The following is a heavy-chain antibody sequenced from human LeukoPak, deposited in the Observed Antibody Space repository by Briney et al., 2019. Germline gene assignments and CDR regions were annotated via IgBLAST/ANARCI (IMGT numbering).Heavy chain of an antibody. CDR3: ARDNAITMVRGVTLPHDY. Sequence: GRSLRLSCAASGFIFSSYGMHWVRQAPGKGLEWVAVISYDGSNKYYADSVKGRFTISRDNSKNTLYLQMNSLRAEDTAVYYCARDNAITMVRGVTLPHDYWGQGTLVTVSS. CDR1: GFIFSSYG. D-gene: IGHD3-10*01. V-gene: IGHV3-30*03. J-gene: IGHJ4*02. CDR2: ISYDGSNK.